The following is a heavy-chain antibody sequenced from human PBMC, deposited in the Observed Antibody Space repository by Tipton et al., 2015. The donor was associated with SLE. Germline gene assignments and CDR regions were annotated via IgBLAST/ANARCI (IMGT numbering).Heavy chain of an antibody. D-gene: IGHD6-13*01. CDR1: GFTLSDFV. J-gene: IGHJ4*02. V-gene: IGHV3-23*01. CDR3: AKSSSSPVY. CDR2: ISGSGDTT. Sequence: GSLRLSCAASGFTLSDFVMSWVRQAPGKGLEWVSAISGSGDTTYYADSVKGRFTFSRDNSKNTLSLQMNSLRAEDTAVYYCAKSSSSPVYWGQGTVVTVSS.